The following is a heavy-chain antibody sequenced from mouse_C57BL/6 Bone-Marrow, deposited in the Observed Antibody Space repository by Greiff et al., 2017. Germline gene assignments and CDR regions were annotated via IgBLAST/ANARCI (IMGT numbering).Heavy chain of an antibody. CDR3: ARHHPYFDY. Sequence: VKLQESGAELVRPGTSVKVSCKASGYAFTNYLIAWVKQRPGQGLEWIGVINPGSGGTNYNEKFKGKATLTADKSSSTAYMQLSSLTSEDSAVYFCARHHPYFDYWGQGTTLTVSS. J-gene: IGHJ2*01. V-gene: IGHV1-54*01. CDR2: INPGSGGT. CDR1: GYAFTNYL.